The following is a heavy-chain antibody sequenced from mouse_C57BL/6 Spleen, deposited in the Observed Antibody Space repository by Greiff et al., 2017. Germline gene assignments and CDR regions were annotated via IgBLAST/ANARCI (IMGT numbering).Heavy chain of an antibody. J-gene: IGHJ4*01. CDR1: GYSITSGYY. V-gene: IGHV3-6*01. D-gene: IGHD1-1*01. Sequence: EVKLVESGPGLVKPSQSLSLTCSVTGYSITSGYYWNWIRQFPGNKLEWMGYISYDGSNNYNPSLKNRISITRDTSKNQFFLKLNSVTTEDTATYYCASCGSRGNYAMDYWGQGTSVTVSS. CDR2: ISYDGSN. CDR3: ASCGSRGNYAMDY.